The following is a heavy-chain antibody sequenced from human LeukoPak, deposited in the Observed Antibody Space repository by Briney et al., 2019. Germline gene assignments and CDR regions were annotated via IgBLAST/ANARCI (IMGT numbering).Heavy chain of an antibody. V-gene: IGHV3-48*01. CDR2: ISSSSSII. J-gene: IGHJ4*02. CDR1: GFTFSSYS. CDR3: VRGLWTAMGAGAY. D-gene: IGHD5-18*01. Sequence: GGSLRLSCAASGFTFSSYSMNWVRQAPGKGLEWVSYISSSSSIIYYADSVKGRFTISRDNSKSTLYLQMDSLRIEDTSMYYCVRGLWTAMGAGAYWGQGTLVAVSS.